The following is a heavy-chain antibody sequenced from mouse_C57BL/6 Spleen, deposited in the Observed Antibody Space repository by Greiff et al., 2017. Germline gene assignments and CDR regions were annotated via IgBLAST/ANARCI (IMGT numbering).Heavy chain of an antibody. CDR3: ARPSDYDGSSPGDFDV. J-gene: IGHJ1*03. D-gene: IGHD1-1*01. CDR1: GYTFTSYT. CDR2: INPSSGYT. V-gene: IGHV1-4*01. Sequence: QVQLQQSGAELARPGASVKMSCKASGYTFTSYTMHWVKQRPGPGLEWIGYINPSSGYTKYNQKFKDKATLTADKSSSTAYMQLNSLTSEDSAVYYCARPSDYDGSSPGDFDVWGTGTTVTVSS.